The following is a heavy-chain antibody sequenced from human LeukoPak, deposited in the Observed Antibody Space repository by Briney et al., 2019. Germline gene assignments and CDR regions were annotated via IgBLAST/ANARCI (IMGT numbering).Heavy chain of an antibody. CDR2: TYYNGGT. Sequence: SETLSLTCTTSGGSISSSSYYWGWIRQPPGKGLEWIGSTYYNGGTYYNPSLRSRVTISVDTSKNQFSLKLSSVTAADTAVYYCARAYYDILTGYSYYFDYWGQGTLITVSS. CDR1: GGSISSSSYY. CDR3: ARAYYDILTGYSYYFDY. J-gene: IGHJ4*02. V-gene: IGHV4-39*07. D-gene: IGHD3-9*01.